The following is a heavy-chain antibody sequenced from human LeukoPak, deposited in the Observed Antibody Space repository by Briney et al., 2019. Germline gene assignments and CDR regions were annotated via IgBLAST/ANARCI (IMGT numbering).Heavy chain of an antibody. CDR2: VNSDVSST. CDR1: GFIFRSHW. D-gene: IGHD1-20*01. CDR3: ARDYVTGSDLFDY. Sequence: GGSLRLSCAASGFIFRSHWMHWVRQAPGKGLVWVSRVNSDVSSTTYADSVKGRFTISRDNARDTLYLQMNSLRAEDTAVYYCARDYVTGSDLFDYWGQRTLVTVSS. J-gene: IGHJ4*02. V-gene: IGHV3-74*01.